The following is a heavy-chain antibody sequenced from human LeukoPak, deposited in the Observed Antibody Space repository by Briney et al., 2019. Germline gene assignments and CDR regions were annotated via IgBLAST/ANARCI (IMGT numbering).Heavy chain of an antibody. Sequence: GGSLRLSCAASGFTVSSNYMSWVRQAPGKGLEWVSVIYSGGRTYYADSVKGRFTISRDNSKNTLYLQMNGLRVEDTAVYYCAKSLEFPYYFDYWGQGALVSVSS. J-gene: IGHJ4*02. V-gene: IGHV3-53*01. D-gene: IGHD2-21*01. CDR2: IYSGGRT. CDR1: GFTVSSNY. CDR3: AKSLEFPYYFDY.